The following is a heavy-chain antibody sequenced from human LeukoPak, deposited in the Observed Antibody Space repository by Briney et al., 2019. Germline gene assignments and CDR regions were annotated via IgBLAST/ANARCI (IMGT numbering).Heavy chain of an antibody. Sequence: SETLSLTCTVSGGSISGYYWNWLRQPAGKGLEWIGRIYTSGTTDDNPSLKSRVTMSADTSKNQVSLKVDSVTAADTAVYYCARQDSKVGAYTGPYYFDYWGQGTLVTVSS. CDR3: ARQDSKVGAYTGPYYFDY. CDR2: IYTSGTT. D-gene: IGHD1-26*01. J-gene: IGHJ4*02. CDR1: GGSISGYY. V-gene: IGHV4-4*07.